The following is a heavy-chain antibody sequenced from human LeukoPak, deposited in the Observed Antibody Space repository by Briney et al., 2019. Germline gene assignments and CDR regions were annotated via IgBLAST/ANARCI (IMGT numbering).Heavy chain of an antibody. Sequence: PGGSLRLSCAASGFTFSSYAMHWVRQAPGKGLEYVSAISSNGGSTYYANSVKGRFTISRDNSKNTLYLQMGSLRAEDVAVYYCAKSSSSFYYYYMDVWGKGTTVTVSS. CDR1: GFTFSSYA. D-gene: IGHD6-6*01. V-gene: IGHV3-64*01. CDR3: AKSSSSFYYYYMDV. CDR2: ISSNGGST. J-gene: IGHJ6*03.